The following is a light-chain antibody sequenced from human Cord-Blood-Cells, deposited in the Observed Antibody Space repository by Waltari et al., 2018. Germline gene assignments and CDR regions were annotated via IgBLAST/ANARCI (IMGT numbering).Light chain of an antibody. CDR2: LGS. Sequence: DIVMTQSPLSLPVIPGEPASISCMSSQSLLHSNGYNYLDWYLQKPGQSQQLLIYLGSNRASGVPDRFSGSGSGTDFTLKISRVEAEDVGVYYCMQALQTTWTFGQGTKVEIK. CDR3: MQALQTTWT. J-gene: IGKJ1*01. CDR1: QSLLHSNGYNY. V-gene: IGKV2-28*01.